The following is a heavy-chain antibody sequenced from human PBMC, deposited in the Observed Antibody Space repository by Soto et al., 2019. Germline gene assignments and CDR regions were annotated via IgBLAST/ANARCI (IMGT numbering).Heavy chain of an antibody. CDR3: AGWYYFDYFEY. V-gene: IGHV3-23*01. Sequence: PGGSLRLSCAASGFTFSSYVMSWVRQAPGKGLEWVSSISGSATSTYYADSVKGRFTISRDNSRNTLYLQMNNLGAEDTAIYYCAGWYYFDYFEYWGQGTLVTVSS. J-gene: IGHJ4*02. CDR2: ISGSATST. CDR1: GFTFSSYV. D-gene: IGHD6-19*01.